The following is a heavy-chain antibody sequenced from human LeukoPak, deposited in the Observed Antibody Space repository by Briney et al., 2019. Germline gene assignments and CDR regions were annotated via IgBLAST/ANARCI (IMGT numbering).Heavy chain of an antibody. CDR1: GFTFSSYW. D-gene: IGHD5-18*01. V-gene: IGHV3-23*01. CDR2: ISGSGDDT. Sequence: GGSLRLFCAASGFTFSSYWMSWVRQAPGKGLEWVSTISGSGDDTYYADSVKGRFTISRDNSKNTLYVQMNSLRAEDTAVYYCAKKRGYNYGDFDYWGQGTLVTVSS. CDR3: AKKRGYNYGDFDY. J-gene: IGHJ4*02.